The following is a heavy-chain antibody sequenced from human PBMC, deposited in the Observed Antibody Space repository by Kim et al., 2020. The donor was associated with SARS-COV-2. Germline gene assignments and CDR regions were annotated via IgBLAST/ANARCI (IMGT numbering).Heavy chain of an antibody. D-gene: IGHD1-20*01. V-gene: IGHV3-30*02. Sequence: FSADSGKGRFTISRDNSKNTVYLQMNSLRPEDTGVYYCAKDMAGIRGMDVWGQGTTVTVSS. CDR3: AKDMAGIRGMDV. J-gene: IGHJ6*02.